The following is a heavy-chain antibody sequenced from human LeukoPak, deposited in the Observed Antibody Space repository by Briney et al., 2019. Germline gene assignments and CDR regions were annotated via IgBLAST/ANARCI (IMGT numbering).Heavy chain of an antibody. V-gene: IGHV3-74*01. CDR1: GFTLSSYW. Sequence: PGGSLRLSCAASGFTLSSYWMHWVRQAPGKGLVWVSRIKSDGSSTNYADSVKGRFTISRDNSKNTLYLQMNSLRAEDTAVYYCAKKGKAVAGIEIDYWGQGTLVTVSS. CDR2: IKSDGSST. J-gene: IGHJ4*02. CDR3: AKKGKAVAGIEIDY. D-gene: IGHD6-19*01.